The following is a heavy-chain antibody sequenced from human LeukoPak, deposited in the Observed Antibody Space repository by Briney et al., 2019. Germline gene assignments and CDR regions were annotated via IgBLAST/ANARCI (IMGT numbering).Heavy chain of an antibody. CDR3: SKDPNGDYVGAFDM. J-gene: IGHJ3*02. Sequence: GGSLTLSCTASGLTFSNYATTWVRQAPGKGLEWVSSITGSGRGTYCADSVKGRFSVSRDNSQNTVFLHMNSLRADDTALYYCSKDPNGDYVGAFDMWGPGTMVTVSS. CDR1: GLTFSNYA. CDR2: ITGSGRGT. D-gene: IGHD4-17*01. V-gene: IGHV3-23*01.